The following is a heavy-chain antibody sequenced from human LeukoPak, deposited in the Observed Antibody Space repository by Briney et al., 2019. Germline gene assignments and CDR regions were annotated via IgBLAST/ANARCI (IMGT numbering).Heavy chain of an antibody. CDR2: IKSKTDGGTT. D-gene: IGHD3-10*01. CDR1: GFTFSNAR. CDR3: TTDGRVVRGVGYGMDV. J-gene: IGHJ6*02. Sequence: GGSLRLSCAASGFTFSNARMSWVRQAPGKGLEWVGRIKSKTDGGTTDYAAPVKGRFTISRDDSKNTLYLQMNSLKTEDTAVYYCTTDGRVVRGVGYGMDVWGQGTTVTVSS. V-gene: IGHV3-15*01.